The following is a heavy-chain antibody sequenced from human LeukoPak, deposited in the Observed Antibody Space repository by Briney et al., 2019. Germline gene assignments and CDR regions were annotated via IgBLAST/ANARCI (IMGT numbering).Heavy chain of an antibody. Sequence: ASVKVSCKASGYTFNKYGISWVRQAPGQGLEWMGWISCYNGDTHYAQKLQGRVTLSTDTPTTTVYMELRSLRSDDMAVYYCARDSSNTSGWKTWFDTWGQGTPVTVSS. CDR3: ARDSSNTSGWKTWFDT. J-gene: IGHJ5*02. D-gene: IGHD6-19*01. CDR1: GYTFNKYG. V-gene: IGHV1-18*03. CDR2: ISCYNGDT.